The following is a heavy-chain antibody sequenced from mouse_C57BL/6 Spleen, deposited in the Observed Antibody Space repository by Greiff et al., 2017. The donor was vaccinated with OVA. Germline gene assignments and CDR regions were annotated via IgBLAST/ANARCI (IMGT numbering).Heavy chain of an antibody. CDR3: ARYGSSSFDY. V-gene: IGHV1-18*01. CDR2: INPNNGGT. Sequence: EVQRVESGPELVKPGASVKIPCKASGYTFTDYNMDWVKQSHGKSLEWIGDINPNNGGTIYNQKFKGKATLTVDKSSSTAYMELRSLTSEDTAVYYCARYGSSSFDYWGQGTTLTVSS. D-gene: IGHD1-1*01. CDR1: GYTFTDYN. J-gene: IGHJ2*01.